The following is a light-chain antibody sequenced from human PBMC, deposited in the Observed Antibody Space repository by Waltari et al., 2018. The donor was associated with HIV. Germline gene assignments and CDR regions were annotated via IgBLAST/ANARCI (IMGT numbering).Light chain of an antibody. CDR1: SSNIGSNY. Sequence: QSVLTQPPSASGTPGQRVTISCSGSSSNIGSNYVYWYQQLPGTAPKLLIYRNNQRPSGVPDRLSGSNSGTSASLAISGLRSADEADYYCAAWDDSLSGLVFGGGTKLTFL. CDR2: RNN. J-gene: IGLJ3*02. CDR3: AAWDDSLSGLV. V-gene: IGLV1-47*01.